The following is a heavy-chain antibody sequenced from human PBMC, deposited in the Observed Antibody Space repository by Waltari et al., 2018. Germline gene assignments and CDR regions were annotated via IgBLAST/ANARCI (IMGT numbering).Heavy chain of an antibody. V-gene: IGHV4-39*07. J-gene: IGHJ4*02. Sequence: QLQLQESGPGLVKPSETLSLTCTVSGGSISSSSYYWGWIRQPPGKGLEWIGSIYYSGSTYYNPSLKSRVTISVDTSKNQFSLKLSSVTAADTAVYYCARDVSPFDIVATITDDYWGQGTLVTVSS. CDR3: ARDVSPFDIVATITDDY. D-gene: IGHD5-12*01. CDR1: GGSISSSSYY. CDR2: IYYSGST.